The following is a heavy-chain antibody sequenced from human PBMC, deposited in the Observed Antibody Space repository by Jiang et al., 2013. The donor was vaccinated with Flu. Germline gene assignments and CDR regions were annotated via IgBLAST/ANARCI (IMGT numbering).Heavy chain of an antibody. CDR2: IYYSRST. CDR3: ARGGSSNLQNWFDP. D-gene: IGHD6-13*01. Sequence: QLVESGPGLVKPSETLSLTCTVSGDSISGYYWNWIRQPPGKGLEWIGYIYYSRSTNYNPSLKSRVTMSVDTSKNQFSLKLTSVTAADTAVYFCARGGSSNLQNWFDPWGQGTLVTVSS. J-gene: IGHJ5*02. CDR1: GDSISGYY. V-gene: IGHV4-59*01.